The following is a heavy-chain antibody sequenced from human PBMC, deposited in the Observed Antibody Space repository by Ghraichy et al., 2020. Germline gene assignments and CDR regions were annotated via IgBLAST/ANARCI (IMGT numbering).Heavy chain of an antibody. J-gene: IGHJ4*02. D-gene: IGHD2-2*02. Sequence: SQTLSLTCAVYGGSFSGYYWSWIRQPPGKGLEWIGEINHSGSTNYNPSLKSRVTISVDTSKNQFSLKLSSVTAADTAVYYCASILSRYCSSTSCDIRDYWGQGTLVTVSS. CDR1: GGSFSGYY. CDR2: INHSGST. V-gene: IGHV4-34*01. CDR3: ASILSRYCSSTSCDIRDY.